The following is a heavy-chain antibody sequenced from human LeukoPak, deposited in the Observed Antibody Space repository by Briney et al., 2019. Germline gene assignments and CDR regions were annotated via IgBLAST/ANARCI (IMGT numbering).Heavy chain of an antibody. CDR3: ARESAGGDSRSSAVDY. V-gene: IGHV4-4*07. D-gene: IGHD2-21*02. CDR1: GGSISSYY. J-gene: IGHJ4*02. CDR2: IYTSGST. Sequence: PSETLSLTCTVSGGSISSYYWNWIRQPAGKGLEWIGRIYTSGSTNYNPSLKSRVSMSVDTSKNQFSLKLSSVTAADTAVYYCARESAGGDSRSSAVDYWGQGTLVTVSS.